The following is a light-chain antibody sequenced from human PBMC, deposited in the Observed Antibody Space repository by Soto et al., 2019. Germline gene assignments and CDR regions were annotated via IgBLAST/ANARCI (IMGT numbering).Light chain of an antibody. Sequence: QSVLSQPPSASETPGQRVTLACYGRISNISRNTLNWYQQLPGTSPKLLIYXHXXXXXXVPDRFSASKSGTSASLAISRLQSEDEADYYCAAWDDSLSGYVFGTGTKVTVL. CDR2: XHX. V-gene: IGLV1-44*01. CDR3: AAWDDSLSGYV. J-gene: IGLJ1*01. CDR1: ISNISRNT.